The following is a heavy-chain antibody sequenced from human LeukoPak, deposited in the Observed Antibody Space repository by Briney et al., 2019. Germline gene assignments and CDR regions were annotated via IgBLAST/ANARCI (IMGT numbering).Heavy chain of an antibody. Sequence: GGSLRLSCAASGFTFSTYAMSWVRQAPGKGLEWVSVIGGSGDTTYYAGSVKGRFTISRDNSKNTLYLQMNSLRAEDTAVYYCGKVTRGTSCYDAVDIWGQGTMVTVPS. D-gene: IGHD2-2*01. V-gene: IGHV3-23*01. CDR2: IGGSGDTT. J-gene: IGHJ3*02. CDR3: GKVTRGTSCYDAVDI. CDR1: GFTFSTYA.